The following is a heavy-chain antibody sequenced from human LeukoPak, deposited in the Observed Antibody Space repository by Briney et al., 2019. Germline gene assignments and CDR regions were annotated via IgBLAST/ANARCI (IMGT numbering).Heavy chain of an antibody. Sequence: SETLSLTCGVSGASINSGGYSWSWIRQPPGKGLEWTGHIFHSGSTYYNPSLKSRVTISVDRSKNQFSLKLTSVTAADTAVYYCARQGYCSGTSCYAGGDWFDPWGQGTLVTVSS. J-gene: IGHJ5*02. CDR1: GASINSGGYS. CDR3: ARQGYCSGTSCYAGGDWFDP. V-gene: IGHV4-30-2*01. D-gene: IGHD2-2*01. CDR2: IFHSGST.